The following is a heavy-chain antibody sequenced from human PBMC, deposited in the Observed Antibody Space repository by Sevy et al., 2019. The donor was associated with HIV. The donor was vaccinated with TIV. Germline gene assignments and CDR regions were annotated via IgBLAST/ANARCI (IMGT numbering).Heavy chain of an antibody. CDR1: GYTFTSYG. V-gene: IGHV1-18*01. J-gene: IGHJ6*02. CDR3: ARKRITIFGVVTPGGMDV. CDR2: ISAYNGNT. D-gene: IGHD3-3*01. Sequence: ASVKVSCKASGYTFTSYGISWVRQAPGQGLEWMGWISAYNGNTNYAQKLQGRVTMTTDTSTSTAYMELRSLRSDDTAVYYCARKRITIFGVVTPGGMDVWGRGTSVTVSS.